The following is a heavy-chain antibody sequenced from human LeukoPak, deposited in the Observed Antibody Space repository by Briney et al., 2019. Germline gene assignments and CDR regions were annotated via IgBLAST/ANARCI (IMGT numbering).Heavy chain of an antibody. CDR1: GYTFTGYY. J-gene: IGHJ4*02. Sequence: ASVTVSYKPSGYTFTGYYMQWVRQAPGQGLEWMGWINPNSGGTNYAQKFQGRVTMTRDTSISTAYMELSRLRSDDTAVYYCARDQLRLDEDYGDYVYYFDYWGQGTLVTVSS. D-gene: IGHD4-17*01. V-gene: IGHV1-2*02. CDR2: INPNSGGT. CDR3: ARDQLRLDEDYGDYVYYFDY.